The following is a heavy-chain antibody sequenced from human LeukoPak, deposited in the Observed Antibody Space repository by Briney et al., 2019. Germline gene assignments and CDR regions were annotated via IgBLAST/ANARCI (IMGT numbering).Heavy chain of an antibody. Sequence: GGSLRLSCGASGFMFSNYVMNWVRQAPGKGLEWVALISYDGSDKYFADSVKGRFAISRDNSKNTLYLQVNSLRGDDTAVYYCAKERGRLGELSLYLAIDYWGQGTLVTVSA. J-gene: IGHJ4*02. CDR3: AKERGRLGELSLYLAIDY. CDR2: ISYDGSDK. V-gene: IGHV3-30*18. CDR1: GFMFSNYV. D-gene: IGHD3-16*02.